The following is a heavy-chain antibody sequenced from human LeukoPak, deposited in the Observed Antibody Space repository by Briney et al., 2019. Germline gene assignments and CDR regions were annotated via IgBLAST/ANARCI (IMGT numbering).Heavy chain of an antibody. CDR3: ARYVGYSTGYYLLDY. CDR1: GYTFTSYG. Sequence: VSSVKVSCKASGYTFTSYGISWVRQAPGQGLEWMGWISAYNGNTNYAQKLQGRVTMTTDTSTSTAYMELRSLRSDDTAVYYCARYVGYSTGYYLLDYWGQGTLVTVSS. CDR2: ISAYNGNT. D-gene: IGHD3-22*01. V-gene: IGHV1-18*01. J-gene: IGHJ4*02.